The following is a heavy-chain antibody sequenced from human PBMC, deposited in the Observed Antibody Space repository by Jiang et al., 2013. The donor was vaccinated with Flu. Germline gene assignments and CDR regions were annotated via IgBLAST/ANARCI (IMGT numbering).Heavy chain of an antibody. J-gene: IGHJ4*02. Sequence: KPTQTLTPTCTFSGFSLTARPMGVGWIRQSPGKALEWLALIYWDDDKRYSPSLRSRLTITKDTSKNQVVLTLANMDPVDTATYYCAHRRGGQNWNHGDFDYWGQGTLVTVSS. D-gene: IGHD1-14*01. CDR3: AHRRGGQNWNHGDFDY. V-gene: IGHV2-5*02. CDR1: GFSLTARPMG. CDR2: IYWDDDK.